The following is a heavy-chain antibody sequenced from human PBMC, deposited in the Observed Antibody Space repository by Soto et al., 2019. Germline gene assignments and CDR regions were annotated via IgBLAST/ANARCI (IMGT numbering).Heavy chain of an antibody. CDR2: IYYSGST. D-gene: IGHD6-13*01. CDR1: GGSISSGGYY. Sequence: TLSLTCTVSGGSISSGGYYWSWIRQHPGKGLEWIGYIYYSGSTYYNPSLKSRVTISVDTSKNQFSLKLSSVTAADTAVYYCARDSWSSIAAAGFTFDYWGQGTLVTVSS. CDR3: ARDSWSSIAAAGFTFDY. J-gene: IGHJ4*02. V-gene: IGHV4-31*03.